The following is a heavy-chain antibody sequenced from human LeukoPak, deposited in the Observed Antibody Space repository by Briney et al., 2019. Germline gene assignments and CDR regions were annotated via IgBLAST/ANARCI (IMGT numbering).Heavy chain of an antibody. V-gene: IGHV4-39*07. CDR1: GGSISSSSYY. D-gene: IGHD3-16*01. CDR3: ARDNSVEVSTMIIFDY. J-gene: IGHJ4*02. CDR2: IYYSGSP. Sequence: SETLSLTCTVSGGSISSSSYYWGWIRQPPGKGLEWIGSIYYSGSPYYNPPLKSRVTISVDTSKNQFSLKLSYVTAADTAVYYCARDNSVEVSTMIIFDYWGQGTLVTVSS.